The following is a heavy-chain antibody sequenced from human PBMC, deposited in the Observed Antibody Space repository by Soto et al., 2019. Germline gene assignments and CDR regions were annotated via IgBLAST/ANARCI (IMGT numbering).Heavy chain of an antibody. D-gene: IGHD6-13*01. CDR2: IHYSGTT. Sequence: QVQLQESGPGLVEPSQTLSLTCIVSGGSISGGGYYWSWIRQHPGKGLEWIGYIHYSGTTYYNPSIKSRLTISVDTSKTQFSLKLSSVTAADTAVYYCARAWTAAAGWANWFDLRGQGTLVTVSS. J-gene: IGHJ5*02. CDR3: ARAWTAAAGWANWFDL. V-gene: IGHV4-31*03. CDR1: GGSISGGGYY.